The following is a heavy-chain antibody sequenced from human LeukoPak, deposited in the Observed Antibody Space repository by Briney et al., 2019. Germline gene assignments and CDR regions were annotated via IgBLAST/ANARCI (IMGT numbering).Heavy chain of an antibody. J-gene: IGHJ4*02. Sequence: ASVKVSCKASGYIFTNYGITWVRQAPGQGLEWMGWINPNSGGTNYAQKFQGRVTMTRDTSISTAYMELSRLRSDDTAVYYCAREVSNPADYWGQGTLVTVSS. V-gene: IGHV1-2*02. CDR2: INPNSGGT. CDR3: AREVSNPADY. D-gene: IGHD2-8*01. CDR1: GYIFTNYG.